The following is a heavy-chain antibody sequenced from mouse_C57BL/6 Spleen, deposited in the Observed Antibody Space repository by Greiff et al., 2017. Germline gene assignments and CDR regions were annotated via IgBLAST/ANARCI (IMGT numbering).Heavy chain of an antibody. Sequence: QVQLKQPGTELVKPGASVKLSCKASGYTFISYWMHWVKQRPGQGLEWIGNINPSNGGTNYNEKFKSKATLTVDKSSSTAYMQLSSLTSEDSAVYYCARSYYDYDGAFAYWGQGTLVTVSA. V-gene: IGHV1-53*01. J-gene: IGHJ3*01. D-gene: IGHD2-4*01. CDR1: GYTFISYW. CDR2: INPSNGGT. CDR3: ARSYYDYDGAFAY.